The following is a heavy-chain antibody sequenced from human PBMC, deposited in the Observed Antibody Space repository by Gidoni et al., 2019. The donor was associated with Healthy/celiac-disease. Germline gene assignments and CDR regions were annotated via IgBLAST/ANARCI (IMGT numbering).Heavy chain of an antibody. CDR1: GFTFDDYA. V-gene: IGHV3-9*01. CDR3: AKSSTTTYYYYMDV. Sequence: EVQLVESGGGLVQPGRSLRLSCAASGFTFDDYAMHWVRQAPGKGLEWVSGISWNSGSIGYADSVKGRFTISRDNAKNSLYLQMNSLRAEDTALYYCAKSSTTTYYYYMDVWGKGTTVTVSS. J-gene: IGHJ6*03. D-gene: IGHD1-1*01. CDR2: ISWNSGSI.